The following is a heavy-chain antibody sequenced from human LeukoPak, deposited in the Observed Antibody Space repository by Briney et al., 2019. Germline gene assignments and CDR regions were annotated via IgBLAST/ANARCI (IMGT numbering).Heavy chain of an antibody. CDR3: ARDAVEYSSSVTFDY. CDR1: GGSISSGGYS. J-gene: IGHJ4*02. D-gene: IGHD6-6*01. CDR2: IYHSGST. Sequence: SQTLSLTCAVSGGSISSGGYSWGWIRQPPGKGLEWIGYIYHSGSTYYNPSLKSRVTISVDRSKNQFSLKLSSVTAADTAVYYCARDAVEYSSSVTFDYWGQGTLVTVSS. V-gene: IGHV4-30-2*01.